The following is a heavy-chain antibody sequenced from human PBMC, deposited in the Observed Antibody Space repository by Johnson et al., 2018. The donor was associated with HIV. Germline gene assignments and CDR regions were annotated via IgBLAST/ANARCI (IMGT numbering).Heavy chain of an antibody. D-gene: IGHD3-3*01. Sequence: VQLVESGGGLVQPGGSLRLSCAASGFTFSSYAMSWVRQAPGKGLEWVSAISGSGGSTYYADSVKGRFTISRDNSKNTLYLQMNSLRAEDTAVYYCARAGGGITICGVAPGDAFDNWGQGTMVTVSS. V-gene: IGHV3-23*04. CDR2: ISGSGGST. CDR3: ARAGGGITICGVAPGDAFDN. CDR1: GFTFSSYA. J-gene: IGHJ3*02.